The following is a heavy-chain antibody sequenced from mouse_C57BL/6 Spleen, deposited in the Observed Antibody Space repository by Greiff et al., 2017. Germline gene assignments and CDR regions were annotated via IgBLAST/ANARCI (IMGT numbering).Heavy chain of an antibody. D-gene: IGHD1-1*01. CDR2: LYTGDGDT. V-gene: IGHV1-82*01. J-gene: IGHJ1*03. Sequence: VQRVESGPELVKPGASVKISCKASGYAFSSSWMHWVKQTPGKGLEWIGRLYTGDGDTNYNGKFKGKATLTADKSSSTAYMQSSSLTSEDSAVYYCAKSTSVVDWYFDVWGTGTTVTVSA. CDR3: AKSTSVVDWYFDV. CDR1: GYAFSSSW.